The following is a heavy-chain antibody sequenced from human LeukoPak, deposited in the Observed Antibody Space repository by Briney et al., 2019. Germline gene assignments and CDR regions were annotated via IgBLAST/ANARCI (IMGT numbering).Heavy chain of an antibody. Sequence: GGSLRLSCAASGFTVSSNYMSWVRQAPGKGLEWVSVIYSGGSTYYADSVKGRFAISRDNSKNTLYLQMNSLRAEDTAVYYCARRATIFGVVTHDAFDIWGQGTMVTVSS. CDR2: IYSGGST. CDR3: ARRATIFGVVTHDAFDI. CDR1: GFTVSSNY. D-gene: IGHD3-3*01. J-gene: IGHJ3*02. V-gene: IGHV3-66*04.